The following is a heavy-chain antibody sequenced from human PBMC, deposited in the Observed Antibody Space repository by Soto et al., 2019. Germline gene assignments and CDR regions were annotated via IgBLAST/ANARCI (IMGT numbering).Heavy chain of an antibody. D-gene: IGHD2-21*02. CDR2: IYYIGST. CDR1: GTSISSSIYY. V-gene: IGHV4-39*01. J-gene: IGHJ5*02. CDR3: ARVYGDHVERWFEP. Sequence: TQSLTCAFAGTSISSSIYYLGWARRPPGKWLEGIGSIYYIGSTYYNPSLKSRVTISVDRSKNQFSLKLSPVTAADTAVYYCARVYGDHVERWFEPWGQGTLVNLS.